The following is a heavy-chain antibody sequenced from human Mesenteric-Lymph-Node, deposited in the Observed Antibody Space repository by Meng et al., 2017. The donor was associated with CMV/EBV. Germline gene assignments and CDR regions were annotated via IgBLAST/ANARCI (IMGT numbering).Heavy chain of an antibody. D-gene: IGHD4-23*01. V-gene: IGHV4-34*01. Sequence: VHLLELCGGPLKPSEPLSLTCAVYCGSFSGYYWSWIRQPPGKGLEWIGEINHSGSTNYNPSLKSRVTISVDTSKNQFSLKLSSVTAADTAVYYCARHQRWLKSEGGFNYWGQGTLVTVSS. CDR1: CGSFSGYY. J-gene: IGHJ4*02. CDR3: ARHQRWLKSEGGFNY. CDR2: INHSGST.